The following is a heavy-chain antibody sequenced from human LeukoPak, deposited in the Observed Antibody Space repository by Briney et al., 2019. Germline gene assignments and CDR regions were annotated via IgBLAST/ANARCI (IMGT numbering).Heavy chain of an antibody. Sequence: SETLSLTCTVPGGSISSYYWGWIRQPPGKGLECIGYIYNSGNTNYNPSLKSPVTISVDTSKNRFSLKLTSVNAADTAVYYCARLNRISGLFDYWGQGTLVTVSS. V-gene: IGHV4-4*08. CDR2: IYNSGNT. CDR1: GGSISSYY. D-gene: IGHD6-25*01. CDR3: ARLNRISGLFDY. J-gene: IGHJ4*02.